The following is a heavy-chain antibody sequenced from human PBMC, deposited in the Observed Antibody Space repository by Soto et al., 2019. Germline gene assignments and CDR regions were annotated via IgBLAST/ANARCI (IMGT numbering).Heavy chain of an antibody. D-gene: IGHD6-6*01. Sequence: QVTLKESGPVLVKPTETLTLTCTVSGFSLSNARMGVSWIRQPPGKALEWLAHIFSNDEKSYSPSLKIRRTIPKDTSKRQVVLTMTNMDPVDTATYYCARIWPVLYYYGMDVWGQGTTVTVSS. J-gene: IGHJ6*02. CDR3: ARIWPVLYYYGMDV. CDR2: IFSNDEK. CDR1: GFSLSNARMG. V-gene: IGHV2-26*01.